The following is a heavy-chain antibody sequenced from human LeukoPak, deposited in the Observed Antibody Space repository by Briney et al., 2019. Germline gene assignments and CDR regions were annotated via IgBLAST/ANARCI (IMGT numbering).Heavy chain of an antibody. D-gene: IGHD5-24*01. CDR1: GFTFSSYG. J-gene: IGHJ4*02. CDR2: IYSGGST. Sequence: PGGSLRLSCAASGFTFSSYGMNWVRQAPGKGLEWVSVIYSGGSTYYADSVKGRFTISRDNSKNTLYLQMNSLRAEDTAVYYCARGRDGYNSAFDYWGQGTRVTVSS. CDR3: ARGRDGYNSAFDY. V-gene: IGHV3-66*01.